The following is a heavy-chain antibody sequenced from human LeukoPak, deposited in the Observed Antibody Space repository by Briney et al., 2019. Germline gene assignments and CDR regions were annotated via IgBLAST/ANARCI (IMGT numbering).Heavy chain of an antibody. Sequence: GGSLRLSCAASGFTFSDYYMSWIRQAPGKGLEWVSYISSSGSTIYYADSVKGRFTISRDNAKDSLYLQMNSLRAEDTALYHCARAQGITIFGEEYAFDIWGQGTMVTVSS. D-gene: IGHD3-3*01. V-gene: IGHV3-11*01. J-gene: IGHJ3*02. CDR3: ARAQGITIFGEEYAFDI. CDR2: ISSSGSTI. CDR1: GFTFSDYY.